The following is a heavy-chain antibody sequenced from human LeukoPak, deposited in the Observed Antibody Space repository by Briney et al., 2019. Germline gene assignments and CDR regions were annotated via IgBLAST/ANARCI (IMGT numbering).Heavy chain of an antibody. J-gene: IGHJ6*03. CDR2: ISGSGGST. V-gene: IGHV3-23*01. CDR3: AKGTSGYLYYYYMDV. CDR1: GFTFSSYG. Sequence: PGGSLRLSCAASGFTFSSYGMSWVRQAPGKGLEWVSAISGSGGSTYYADSVKGRFTISRDNSKNTLYLQMNSLRAEDTAVYYCAKGTSGYLYYYYMDVWDKGTTVTISS. D-gene: IGHD3-22*01.